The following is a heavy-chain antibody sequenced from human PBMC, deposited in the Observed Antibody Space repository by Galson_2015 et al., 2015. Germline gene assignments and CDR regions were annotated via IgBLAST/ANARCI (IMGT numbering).Heavy chain of an antibody. V-gene: IGHV3-7*03. D-gene: IGHD2-8*02. CDR1: GFTFRSYW. J-gene: IGHJ3*02. CDR3: AREPILDTFDI. CDR2: MNQDGSVK. Sequence: SLRLSCAASGFTFRSYWMSWVRQAPGKGLEWVANMNQDGSVKYYVDSVKGRFTISRDNAKNSLYLQMNSLRVEDTAVYYCAREPILDTFDIWGQGTMVTVSS.